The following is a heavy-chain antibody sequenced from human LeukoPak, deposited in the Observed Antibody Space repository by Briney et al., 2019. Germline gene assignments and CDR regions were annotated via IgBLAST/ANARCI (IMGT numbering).Heavy chain of an antibody. V-gene: IGHV3-30-3*01. CDR3: ARARYGAARSSVTY. D-gene: IGHD6-6*01. J-gene: IGHJ4*02. CDR1: GFTFSSYA. CDR2: ISYDGSNK. Sequence: GSLRLSCAASGFTFSSYAMHWVRQAPGKGLEWVAVISYDGSNKYYADPVKGRFTISRDNSKNTLYLQMNSLRAEDTAVYYCARARYGAARSSVTYWGQGTLVTVSS.